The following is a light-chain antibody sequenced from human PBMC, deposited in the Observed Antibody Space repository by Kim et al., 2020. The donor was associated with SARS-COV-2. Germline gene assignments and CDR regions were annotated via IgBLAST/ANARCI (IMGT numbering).Light chain of an antibody. CDR3: CSYAGSYTYV. CDR1: SSDVGGYNY. J-gene: IGLJ1*01. Sequence: GQSVTISCTGTSSDVGGYNYVSWYQQHPGKAPKLMIYDVSKRPSGVPDRFSGSKSGNTASLTISGLQAEDEADYYCCSYAGSYTYVFGTGTKLTVL. CDR2: DVS. V-gene: IGLV2-11*01.